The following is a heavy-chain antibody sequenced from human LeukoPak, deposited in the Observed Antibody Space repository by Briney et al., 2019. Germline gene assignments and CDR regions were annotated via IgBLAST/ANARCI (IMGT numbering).Heavy chain of an antibody. J-gene: IGHJ4*02. CDR3: ARKGDYGDYGGLDY. D-gene: IGHD4-17*01. V-gene: IGHV3-66*01. Sequence: GGFLRLSCAASGFTVSSSYMSWVRQAPGKGLEWVSVIYSGGSTYYADSVKGRFTIFRDNSKNTLYLQMNSLRAEDTAVYYCARKGDYGDYGGLDYWGQGTLVTVSS. CDR1: GFTVSSSY. CDR2: IYSGGST.